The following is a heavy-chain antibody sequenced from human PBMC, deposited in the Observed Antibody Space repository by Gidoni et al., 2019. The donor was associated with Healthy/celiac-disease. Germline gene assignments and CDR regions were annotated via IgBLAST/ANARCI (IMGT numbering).Heavy chain of an antibody. V-gene: IGHV3-30*04. D-gene: IGHD3-16*01. J-gene: IGHJ6*03. Sequence: QVQLVESGGGVVQPGRSLRLSCAASGFTFSSYAMHWVRQAPGKGLEWVAVISYDGSNKYYADSVKGRFTISRDNSKNTLYLQMNSLRAEDTAVYYCAREGGYYYYMDVWGKGTTVTVSS. CDR1: GFTFSSYA. CDR3: AREGGYYYYMDV. CDR2: ISYDGSNK.